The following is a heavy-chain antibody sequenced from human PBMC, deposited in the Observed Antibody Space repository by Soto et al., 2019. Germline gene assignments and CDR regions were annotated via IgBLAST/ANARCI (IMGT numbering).Heavy chain of an antibody. CDR3: AIPPYHYIWGSYRPGAYFDY. CDR2: ISGSGGST. Sequence: EVQLLESGGGLVQPGGSLRLSCAASGFTFSSYAMSWVRQAPGKGLEWVSAISGSGGSTYYGDSVKGRFSISRVNSKNTLYLQMNSLRADDTAVYYCAIPPYHYIWGSYRPGAYFDYWGQGTLLTVSS. CDR1: GFTFSSYA. V-gene: IGHV3-23*01. J-gene: IGHJ4*02. D-gene: IGHD3-16*02.